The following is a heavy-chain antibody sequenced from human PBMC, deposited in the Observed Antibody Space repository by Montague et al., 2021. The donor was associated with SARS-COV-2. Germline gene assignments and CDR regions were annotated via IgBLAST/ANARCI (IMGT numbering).Heavy chain of an antibody. CDR2: IYYIGAT. Sequence: SETLSLTCTVSGGSITRNYYLCWFRQPPGKGLVWFGNIYYIGATFFNQSFQSRVTISLDASQNQFSLDLTSATAADTAVYYCARPLVRGVPKAFDIWGQGALVIVSS. CDR1: GGSITRNYY. D-gene: IGHD3-10*01. CDR3: ARPLVRGVPKAFDI. J-gene: IGHJ3*02. V-gene: IGHV4-39*01.